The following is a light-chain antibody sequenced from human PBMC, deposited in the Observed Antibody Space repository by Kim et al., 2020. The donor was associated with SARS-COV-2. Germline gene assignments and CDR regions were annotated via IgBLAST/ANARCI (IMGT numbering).Light chain of an antibody. V-gene: IGKV1-13*02. CDR1: HGINSA. CDR3: QQFDTYPLT. Sequence: AIPLTQSQSSLSASVGDRVTLSCRASHGINSALAWYQQKPGSPPKLLIFDASNLESGVSSRFSGSGSGTHFTLTISSLQPEDFATYYCQQFDTYPLTFGGGTKVDIK. J-gene: IGKJ4*01. CDR2: DAS.